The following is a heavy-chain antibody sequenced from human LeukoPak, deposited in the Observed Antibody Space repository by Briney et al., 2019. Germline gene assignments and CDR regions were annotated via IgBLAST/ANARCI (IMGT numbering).Heavy chain of an antibody. D-gene: IGHD3-9*01. CDR3: ARARLRYFDWFQY. CDR2: INPNSGGT. J-gene: IGHJ1*01. CDR1: GYTFTGYY. V-gene: IGHV1-2*02. Sequence: ASVKVSCKASGYTFTGYYMHWVRQAPGQGLEWMGWINPNSGGTNYAQKFQGRVTMTRDTSISTAYMELSRLRSDDTAVYYCARARLRYFDWFQYWGQGTLVTVSS.